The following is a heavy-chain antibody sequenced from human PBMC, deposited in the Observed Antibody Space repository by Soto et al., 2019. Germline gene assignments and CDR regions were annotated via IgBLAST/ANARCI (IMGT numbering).Heavy chain of an antibody. CDR1: GFSFSDYS. V-gene: IGHV3-23*01. CDR2: LTSRGTT. Sequence: EVQLLESGGGLVQPGGSLRLSCAASGFSFSDYSMTWVRQAPGRGLEWVSTLTSRGTTFYADSVKGRFTISRDNSKNTLSLQMHSLRTEDTALYYCAKRATTVPTPGNYFDCWGQATLVTVSS. J-gene: IGHJ4*02. CDR3: AKRATTVPTPGNYFDC. D-gene: IGHD2-15*01.